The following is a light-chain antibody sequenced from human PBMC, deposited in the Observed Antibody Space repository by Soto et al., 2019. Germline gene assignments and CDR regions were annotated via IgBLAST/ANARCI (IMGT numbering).Light chain of an antibody. V-gene: IGKV3-15*01. CDR2: GAS. J-gene: IGKJ1*01. CDR3: LQYNDWPRT. Sequence: EIVLTQSPATLSLSPGERATLSCRPSQSVSSNLAWYQQQRGQAPRLXIFGASTRDTGIAARFSGTGSGTEFTLTISSLQSEDFALYYCLQYNDWPRTFGQGTKVDIK. CDR1: QSVSSN.